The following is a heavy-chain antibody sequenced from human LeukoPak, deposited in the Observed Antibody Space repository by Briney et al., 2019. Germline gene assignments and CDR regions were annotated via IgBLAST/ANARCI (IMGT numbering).Heavy chain of an antibody. V-gene: IGHV3-11*01. CDR3: AREHTSGTYYIDY. D-gene: IGHD1-26*01. CDR1: GFTFSDYY. J-gene: IGHJ4*02. Sequence: GGSLRLSCAASGFTFSDYYMTWIRQAPGKGLEWASYISNSGSTIYYADSVKGRFTISRDNGKNSLYLQTNSLRAEDTAVYYCAREHTSGTYYIDYWGQGTLVTVSS. CDR2: ISNSGSTI.